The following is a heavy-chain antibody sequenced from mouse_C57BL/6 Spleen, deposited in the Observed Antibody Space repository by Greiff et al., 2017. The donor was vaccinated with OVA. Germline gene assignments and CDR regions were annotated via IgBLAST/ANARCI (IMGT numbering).Heavy chain of an antibody. Sequence: EVQRVESGEGLVKPGGSLKLSCAASGFTFSSYAMSWVRQTPEKRLEWVAYISSGGDYIYYADTVKGRFTISRDNARNTLYLQMSSLKSEDTAMYYCTRGGYYGSSSGYCDYWGQGTTLTVSS. V-gene: IGHV5-9-1*02. CDR2: ISSGGDYI. CDR3: TRGGYYGSSSGYCDY. J-gene: IGHJ2*01. CDR1: GFTFSSYA. D-gene: IGHD1-1*01.